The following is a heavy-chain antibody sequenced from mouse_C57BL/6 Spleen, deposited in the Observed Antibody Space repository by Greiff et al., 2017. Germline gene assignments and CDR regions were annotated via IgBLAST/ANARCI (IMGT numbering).Heavy chain of an antibody. CDR2: IDPETGGT. CDR3: TREGGWPFDV. V-gene: IGHV1-15*01. Sequence: QVQLKESGAELVRPGASVTLSCNASGYTFTDYEMHWVKQTPVHGLEWIGAIDPETGGTAYNQKFKGKAILTADKSSSTAYMELRSLTSEDSAVYYCTREGGWPFDVWGTGTTVTVSS. D-gene: IGHD2-3*01. J-gene: IGHJ1*03. CDR1: GYTFTDYE.